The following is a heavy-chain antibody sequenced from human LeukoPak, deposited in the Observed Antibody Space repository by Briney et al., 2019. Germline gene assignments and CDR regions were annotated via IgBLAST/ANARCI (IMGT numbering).Heavy chain of an antibody. Sequence: ASVKVSCKASGYTFTSYGISWVRQAPGQGLEWMGWISAYNGNTNYAQKLQGRVTMTTDTSTSTAYMELRSLRSDDTAAYYCARDRIAARPDENWFDPWGQGTLVTVSS. CDR3: ARDRIAARPDENWFDP. CDR2: ISAYNGNT. D-gene: IGHD6-6*01. J-gene: IGHJ5*02. V-gene: IGHV1-18*01. CDR1: GYTFTSYG.